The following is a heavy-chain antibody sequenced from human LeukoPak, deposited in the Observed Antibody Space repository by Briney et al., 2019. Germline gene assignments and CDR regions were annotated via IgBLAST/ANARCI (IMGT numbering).Heavy chain of an antibody. V-gene: IGHV4-39*01. J-gene: IGHJ4*02. Sequence: SETLSLTCTVSGGSISSSSYYWGWIRQPPGKGLEWIGSIYYSGSTYYNPSLKSRVTISVDTSKNQFSLKLSSVTAADTAVYYCARRPLIAVAGTASFPFDYWGQGTLVTVSS. CDR3: ARRPLIAVAGTASFPFDY. D-gene: IGHD6-19*01. CDR2: IYYSGST. CDR1: GGSISSSSYY.